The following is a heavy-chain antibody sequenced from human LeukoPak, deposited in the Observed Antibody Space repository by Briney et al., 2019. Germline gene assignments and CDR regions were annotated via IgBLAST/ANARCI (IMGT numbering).Heavy chain of an antibody. J-gene: IGHJ4*02. Sequence: GGSLRLSCTSSGFTFSDYYMSWIRQAPGKGPEWVSYVSQSGTTIYYADSVKGRFTISRDNGKNSLYLQMNSLRAEDTGMYYCAREGHTYGSDYWGQGTLVTVSS. D-gene: IGHD3-10*01. V-gene: IGHV3-11*01. CDR1: GFTFSDYY. CDR3: AREGHTYGSDY. CDR2: VSQSGTTI.